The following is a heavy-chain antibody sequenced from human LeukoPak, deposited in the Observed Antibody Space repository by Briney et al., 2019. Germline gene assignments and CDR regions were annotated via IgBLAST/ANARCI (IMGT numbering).Heavy chain of an antibody. CDR3: ARVGVFGGGWYFDY. V-gene: IGHV3-21*01. CDR1: GFTFSSYS. CDR2: SSSSSYI. Sequence: PGGSLRLSCAASGFTFSSYSMNWVRQAPGKGLEWVSSSSSSSYIYYADSVKGRFTISRDNAKKSLYLQMSSLRAEDTAVYYCARVGVFGGGWYFDYWGQGTLVTVSS. J-gene: IGHJ4*02. D-gene: IGHD2-8*01.